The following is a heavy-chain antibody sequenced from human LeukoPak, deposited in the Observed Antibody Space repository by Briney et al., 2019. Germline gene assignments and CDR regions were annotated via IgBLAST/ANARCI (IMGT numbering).Heavy chain of an antibody. Sequence: ASVKVSCKASGYTFTSYDINWVRQASGQGLEWMGWMNPNSGNTGYAQKFQGRVTMTRNTSISTAYMELSSLRSEDTAVYYCARGFRTMVRGVSLLYYFDYWGQGTLVTVSS. CDR3: ARGFRTMVRGVSLLYYFDY. CDR2: MNPNSGNT. CDR1: GYTFTSYD. D-gene: IGHD3-10*01. J-gene: IGHJ4*02. V-gene: IGHV1-8*01.